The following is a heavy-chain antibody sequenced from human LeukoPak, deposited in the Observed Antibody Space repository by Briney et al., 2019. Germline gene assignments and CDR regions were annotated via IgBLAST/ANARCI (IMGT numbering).Heavy chain of an antibody. CDR1: GGTFSSYA. Sequence: SVKVSCKASGGTFSSYAISWVRQAPGQGLEWMGGIIPIFGTANYAQKFQGRVTITADESTSTAYMELSSLRSEGTAVYYCARVERYYDFWSGYYTRWFDPWGQGTLVTVSS. D-gene: IGHD3-3*01. V-gene: IGHV1-69*13. J-gene: IGHJ5*02. CDR3: ARVERYYDFWSGYYTRWFDP. CDR2: IIPIFGTA.